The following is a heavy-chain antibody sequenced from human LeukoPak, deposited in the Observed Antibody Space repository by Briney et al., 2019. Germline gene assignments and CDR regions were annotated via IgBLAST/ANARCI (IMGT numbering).Heavy chain of an antibody. CDR3: ARGKSPPVWAPSDY. J-gene: IGHJ4*02. CDR1: GYTFTSYG. Sequence: ASVEVSCKASGYTFTSYGISWVRQAPGQGLEWMGWISAYNGNTNYAQKLQGRVTMTTDTSTSTAYMELRSLRSDDTAVYYCARGKSPPVWAPSDYWGQGTLVTVSS. CDR2: ISAYNGNT. D-gene: IGHD1-26*01. V-gene: IGHV1-18*01.